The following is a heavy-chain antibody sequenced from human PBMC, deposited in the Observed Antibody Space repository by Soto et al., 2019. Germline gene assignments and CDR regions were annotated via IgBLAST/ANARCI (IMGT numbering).Heavy chain of an antibody. J-gene: IGHJ6*02. CDR3: ARSGNAETYYYGSGSSYGMDV. CDR1: GYTFTSYD. CDR2: MNPNSGNT. Sequence: GASVKVSCKASGYTFTSYDINWVRQATGQGLEWMGWMNPNSGNTGYAQKFQGRVTMTRNTSISTAYVELSSLRSEDTAVYYCARSGNAETYYYGSGSSYGMDVWGQGTTVTV. D-gene: IGHD3-10*01. V-gene: IGHV1-8*01.